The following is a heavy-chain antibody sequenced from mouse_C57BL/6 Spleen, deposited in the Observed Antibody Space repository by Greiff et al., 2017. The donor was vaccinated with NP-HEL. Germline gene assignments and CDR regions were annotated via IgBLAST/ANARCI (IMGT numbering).Heavy chain of an antibody. CDR3: AREDYYGSSGLAY. Sequence: VQLQQSGPELVKPGASVKISCKASGYTFTDYYMNWVKQSHGKSLEWIGDINPNNGGTSYNQKFKGKATLTVDKSSSTAYMELRSLTSEDSAVYYCAREDYYGSSGLAYWGQGTLVTVSA. J-gene: IGHJ3*01. CDR1: GYTFTDYY. D-gene: IGHD1-1*01. V-gene: IGHV1-26*01. CDR2: INPNNGGT.